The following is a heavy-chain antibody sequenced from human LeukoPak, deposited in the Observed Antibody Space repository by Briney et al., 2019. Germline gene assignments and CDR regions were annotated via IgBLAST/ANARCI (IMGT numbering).Heavy chain of an antibody. D-gene: IGHD3-10*01. CDR2: IYPGDSDT. V-gene: IGHV5-51*01. J-gene: IGHJ4*02. CDR1: GYSFTSYW. CDR3: ARQVPYYGSGSYHFRFDY. Sequence: GESLKISCKGPGYSFTSYWIGWVRQMPGKGLEWMGIIYPGDSDTRYSPSFQGQVTISADKSISTAYLQWSSLKASDTAMYYCARQVPYYGSGSYHFRFDYWGQGTLVTVSS.